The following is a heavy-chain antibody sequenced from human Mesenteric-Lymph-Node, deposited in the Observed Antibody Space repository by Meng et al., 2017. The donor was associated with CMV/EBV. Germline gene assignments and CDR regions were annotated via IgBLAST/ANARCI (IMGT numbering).Heavy chain of an antibody. CDR1: GFTFSSYG. CDR2: IRYDGSNK. D-gene: IGHD3/OR15-3a*01. CDR3: ASILYDFWSGYYKGDYYDY. V-gene: IGHV3-30*02. Sequence: GESLKISCAASGFTFSSYGMHWVRQAPGKGLEWVAFIRYDGSNKYYADSVKGRFTISRDNSKNTLYLQMNSLRVEDAAVYYCASILYDFWSGYYKGDYYDYWGQGTLVTVSS. J-gene: IGHJ4*02.